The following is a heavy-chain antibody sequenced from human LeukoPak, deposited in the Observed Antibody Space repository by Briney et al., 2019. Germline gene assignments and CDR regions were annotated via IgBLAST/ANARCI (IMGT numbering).Heavy chain of an antibody. D-gene: IGHD2-8*02. J-gene: IGHJ5*02. Sequence: GGSLRPSCAASGFTFSNHAMTWVRQAPGKGLEWVSAISADAVDTFYAPSVKGRFTISRDNSKNTLYLQINSLRAEDTAIYYCAKDVWWSVSWGQGTLVTVSS. CDR2: ISADAVDT. CDR3: AKDVWWSVS. CDR1: GFTFSNHA. V-gene: IGHV3-23*01.